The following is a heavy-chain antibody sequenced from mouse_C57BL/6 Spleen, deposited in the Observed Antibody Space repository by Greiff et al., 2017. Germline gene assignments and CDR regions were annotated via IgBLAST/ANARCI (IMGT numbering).Heavy chain of an antibody. J-gene: IGHJ3*01. CDR3: ARGGELGRGAWFAY. CDR2: INPSNGGT. V-gene: IGHV1-53*01. CDR1: GYTFTSYW. Sequence: QVQLQQPGTELVKPGASVKLSCKASGYTFTSYWMHWVKQRPGQGLEWIGNINPSNGGTNYNEKFKSKATLTVDKSSSTAYMQLSSLTPEDSAVYYCARGGELGRGAWFAYWGQGTLVTVSA. D-gene: IGHD4-1*01.